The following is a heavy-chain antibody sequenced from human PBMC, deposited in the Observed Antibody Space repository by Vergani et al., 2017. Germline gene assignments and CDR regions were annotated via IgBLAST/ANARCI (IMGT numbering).Heavy chain of an antibody. D-gene: IGHD2-2*01. Sequence: QVQLQQWGAGLLKPSETLSLTCAVYGGSFSGYYWSWIRQPPGKGLEWIGYIYYSGSTNYNPSLKSRVTISVDTSKNQFSLKLSSVTAADTAVYYCARARVVPVPGVYFDYWGQGTLVTVSS. CDR3: ARARVVPVPGVYFDY. CDR2: IYYSGST. CDR1: GGSFSGYY. J-gene: IGHJ4*02. V-gene: IGHV4-34*11.